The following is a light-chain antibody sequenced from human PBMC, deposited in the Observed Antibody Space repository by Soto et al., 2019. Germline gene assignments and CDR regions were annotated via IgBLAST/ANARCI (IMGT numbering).Light chain of an antibody. J-gene: IGLJ1*01. CDR1: SRDVGAYNY. CDR2: EVS. CDR3: SSYANTAHV. V-gene: IGLV2-14*01. Sequence: QSALTQPASVSGSPGQSITISCTGTSRDVGAYNYVSWYQQHPGTPPKLMIFEVSGRPSGVSDRFSGSKSGNTASLTISRLQAEDEADYYCSSYANTAHVFGTGTKLTVL.